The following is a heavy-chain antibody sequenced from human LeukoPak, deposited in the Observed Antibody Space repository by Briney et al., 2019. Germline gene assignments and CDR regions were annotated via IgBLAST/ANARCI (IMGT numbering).Heavy chain of an antibody. Sequence: GGPLRLSCAASGFTFSSYGMHWVRQAPGKGLEWVAFIRYDGSNKYYADSVKGRFTISRDNSKNTLYLQMNSLRAEDTAVYYCARPTYSSGWYRAYWGQGTLVTVSS. D-gene: IGHD6-19*01. CDR3: ARPTYSSGWYRAY. V-gene: IGHV3-30*02. CDR2: IRYDGSNK. CDR1: GFTFSSYG. J-gene: IGHJ4*02.